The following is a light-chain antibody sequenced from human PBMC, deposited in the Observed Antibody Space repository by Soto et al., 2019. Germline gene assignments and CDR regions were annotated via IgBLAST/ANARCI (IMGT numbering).Light chain of an antibody. CDR1: SSDVGGYNY. CDR2: DVS. CDR3: SSYTSRTTVL. J-gene: IGLJ2*01. V-gene: IGLV2-14*01. Sequence: QSVLTQPASVSGSPGQSITISCTGTSSDVGGYNYVSWYQQHAGKARELMIYDVSSRPSGVSNRFSGYKAGNTASLTISGLQAEEEDDYCGSSYTSRTTVLFGGGTKLTVL.